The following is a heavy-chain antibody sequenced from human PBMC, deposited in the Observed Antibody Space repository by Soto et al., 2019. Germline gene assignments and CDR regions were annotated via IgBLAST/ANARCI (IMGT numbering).Heavy chain of an antibody. CDR2: IIPIFGTA. D-gene: IGHD3-22*01. V-gene: IGHV1-69*13. CDR3: ARTHRAMMERSPYDC. J-gene: IGHJ4*02. Sequence: ASVKVSCKASGGTFSSYAITWVRQAPGQGLEWMGGIIPIFGTANYAQKFQGRVTITADESTSTAYMELSSLRSEDTAVYYCARTHRAMMERSPYDCWGQRTLVTVSS. CDR1: GGTFSSYA.